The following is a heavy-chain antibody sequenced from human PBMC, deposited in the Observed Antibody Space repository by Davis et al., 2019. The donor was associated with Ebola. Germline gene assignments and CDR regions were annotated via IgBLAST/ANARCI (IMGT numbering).Heavy chain of an antibody. CDR1: GGSFSGYY. D-gene: IGHD2-15*01. Sequence: PSETLSLTCAVYGGSFSGYYWSWIRQPPGKGLEWIGEINHSGSTNYNPSLKSRVTISVDTSQNQFSLTLSSVTAADTAVYYCARGLPRPLVVAAHNWFDPWGQGTLVTVSS. CDR3: ARGLPRPLVVAAHNWFDP. CDR2: INHSGST. V-gene: IGHV4-34*01. J-gene: IGHJ5*02.